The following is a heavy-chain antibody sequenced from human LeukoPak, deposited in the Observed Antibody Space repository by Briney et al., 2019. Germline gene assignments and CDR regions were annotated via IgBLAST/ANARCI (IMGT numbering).Heavy chain of an antibody. CDR1: GGSISSGSYY. CDR3: ARVPLEWLFEGRYYYYYYYMDV. Sequence: PSQTLSLTCTVSGGSISSGSYYWSWIRQPAGKGLEWIGRIYTSGSTNYNPSLKSRVTISVDTSENQFSLKLSSVTAADTAVYYCARVPLEWLFEGRYYYYYYYMDVWGKGTTVTVSS. CDR2: IYTSGST. V-gene: IGHV4-61*02. J-gene: IGHJ6*03. D-gene: IGHD3-3*01.